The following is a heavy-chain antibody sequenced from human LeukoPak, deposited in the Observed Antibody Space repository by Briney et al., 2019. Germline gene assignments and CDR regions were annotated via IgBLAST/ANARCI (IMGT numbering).Heavy chain of an antibody. CDR2: IYTSGST. D-gene: IGHD6-19*01. J-gene: IGHJ4*02. CDR1: GNSISSGDNY. CDR3: ARVDSSGWQTFDY. Sequence: SETLSLTCTVSGNSISSGDNYWSWIRQPAGKGLEWIGRIYTSGSTNYNPSLKSRVTISVDTSKNQFSLQLNSVTPEDTAVYYCARVDSSGWQTFDYWGQGTLVTVSS. V-gene: IGHV4-61*02.